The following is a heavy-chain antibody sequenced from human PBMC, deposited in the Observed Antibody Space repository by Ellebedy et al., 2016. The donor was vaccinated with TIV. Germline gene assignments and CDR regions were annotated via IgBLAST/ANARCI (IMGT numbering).Heavy chain of an antibody. V-gene: IGHV4-39*01. CDR1: GGSISSSSYY. Sequence: SETLSLTXTVSGGSISSSSYYWGWIRQPPGKGLEWIGSIYYSGSTYYNPSLKSRVTISVDTSKNQFSLKLSSVTAADTAVYYCARHVIGSSSSEVGYWGQGTLVTVSS. CDR2: IYYSGST. CDR3: ARHVIGSSSSEVGY. D-gene: IGHD6-6*01. J-gene: IGHJ4*02.